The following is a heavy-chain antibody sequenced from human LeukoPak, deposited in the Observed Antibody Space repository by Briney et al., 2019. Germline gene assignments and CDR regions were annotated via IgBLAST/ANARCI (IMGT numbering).Heavy chain of an antibody. V-gene: IGHV4-59*01. Sequence: SETLSLTCTVSGGSISSYYWSWIRQPPGQGLEWIGYIYYSGSTNYNPSLKSRVTISVDTSKNQFSLKLSSVTAADTAVYYCAKLEMATNPMGYYYYYYMDVWGKGTTVTISS. CDR1: GGSISSYY. CDR3: AKLEMATNPMGYYYYYYMDV. D-gene: IGHD5-24*01. J-gene: IGHJ6*03. CDR2: IYYSGST.